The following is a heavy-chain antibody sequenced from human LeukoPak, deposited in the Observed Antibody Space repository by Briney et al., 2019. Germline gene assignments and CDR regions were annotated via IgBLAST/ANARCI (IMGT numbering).Heavy chain of an antibody. D-gene: IGHD4-11*01. CDR3: ARWGYSNYDYYYGMDV. V-gene: IGHV4-4*07. Sequence: SGTLSLTCTVSGGSISSYYWSWIRQPAGKGLEWIGRIYTSGSNNDNPSLKSRVTMSVDTSKNQFSLRLSSVTAADTAVYYCARWGYSNYDYYYGMDVWGQGTTVT. J-gene: IGHJ6*02. CDR1: GGSISSYY. CDR2: IYTSGSN.